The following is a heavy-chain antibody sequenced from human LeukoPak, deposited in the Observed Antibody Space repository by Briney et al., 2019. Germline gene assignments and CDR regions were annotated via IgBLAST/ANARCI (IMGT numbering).Heavy chain of an antibody. CDR2: IWYDGSNK. D-gene: IGHD3-10*01. CDR1: GFTFSSYG. CDR3: AKAYYGSGSYIDY. Sequence: GGSLRLSCAASGFTFSSYGMHWVRQDPGKCLEWVAVIWYDGSNKYYADSVKGRFTISRDNSKNTLYLQMNSLRAEDTAVYYCAKAYYGSGSYIDYWGQGTLVTVSS. V-gene: IGHV3-33*06. J-gene: IGHJ4*02.